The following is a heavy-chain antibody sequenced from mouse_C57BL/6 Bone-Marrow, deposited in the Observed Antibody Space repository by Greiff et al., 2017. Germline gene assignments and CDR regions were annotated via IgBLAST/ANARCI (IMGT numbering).Heavy chain of an antibody. CDR2: IFPGGGIT. J-gene: IGHJ3*01. V-gene: IGHV1-63*01. Sequence: QVQLQQSGAELVRPGTSVKMSCKASGYTFTNYWIGWAKQRPGHGLEWIGDIFPGGGITNYNEKFKGKATLTADKSSSTAYMQFSSLTSEDSAIYYCARYYYGFAYWGQGTLVTVSA. CDR1: GYTFTNYW. D-gene: IGHD1-1*01. CDR3: ARYYYGFAY.